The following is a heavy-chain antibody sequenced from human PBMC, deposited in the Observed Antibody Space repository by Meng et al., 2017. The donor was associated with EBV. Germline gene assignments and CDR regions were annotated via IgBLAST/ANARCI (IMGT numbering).Heavy chain of an antibody. CDR1: GYTFTSYG. CDR2: ISAYNGNT. D-gene: IGHD3-22*01. J-gene: IGHJ4*02. CDR3: ARDGRLYDTPSPFDY. V-gene: IGHV1-18*01. Sequence: QVQLGQSGAEVKKPGASVKVSCKASGYTFTSYGISWVRQAPGQGLEWMGWISAYNGNTNYAQKLQGRVTMTTDTSTSTAYMELRSLRSDDTAVYYRARDGRLYDTPSPFDYWGQGTLDTVFS.